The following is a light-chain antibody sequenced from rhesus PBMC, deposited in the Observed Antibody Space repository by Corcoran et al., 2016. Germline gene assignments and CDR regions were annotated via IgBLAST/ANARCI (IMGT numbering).Light chain of an antibody. CDR3: QQYSSSPLT. Sequence: DIQMTQSPSSLSASVGDTVTITCRASPSISSWLDWYQQKPGKAPKLLIYKASSLQSGVPSRFSGSGSGTDFTLTISSLQSEDFATYYCQQYSSSPLTFGGGTKVELK. CDR1: PSISSW. J-gene: IGKJ4*01. CDR2: KAS. V-gene: IGKV1-22*01.